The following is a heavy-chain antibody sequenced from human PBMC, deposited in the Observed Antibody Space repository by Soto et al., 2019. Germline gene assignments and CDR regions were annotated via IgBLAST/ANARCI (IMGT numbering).Heavy chain of an antibody. V-gene: IGHV4-4*07. CDR3: ARDFGDYRVFDL. Sequence: SETLSLTCAVSGGSISNYYWSWMRQPAGEGLEWMGRLHSSGCTYYYPSLKRRVTMAVDTSKNQLSLKLSFVTAADTAVYYCARDFGDYRVFDLWGQGTLVTVAS. J-gene: IGHJ4*02. D-gene: IGHD4-17*01. CDR2: LHSSGCT. CDR1: GGSISNYY.